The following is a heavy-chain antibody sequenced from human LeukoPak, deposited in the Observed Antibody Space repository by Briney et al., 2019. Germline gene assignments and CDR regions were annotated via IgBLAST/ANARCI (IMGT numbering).Heavy chain of an antibody. J-gene: IGHJ4*02. CDR1: GYTFTSYD. Sequence: GASVKVSCKASGYTFTSYDINWVRQATGQGLEWMGWMNPNSGNTGYAQKFQGRVIMTRNTPITTAYMELSSLRSEDTAIYYCARNSFDSRGYYGEFDYWGQGTVVTVSS. CDR2: MNPNSGNT. D-gene: IGHD3-22*01. CDR3: ARNSFDSRGYYGEFDY. V-gene: IGHV1-8*01.